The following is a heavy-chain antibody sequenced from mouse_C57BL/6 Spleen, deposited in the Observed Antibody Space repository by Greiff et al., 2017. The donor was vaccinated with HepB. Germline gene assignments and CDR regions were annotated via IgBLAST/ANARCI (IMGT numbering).Heavy chain of an antibody. J-gene: IGHJ2*01. Sequence: QVQLQQSGAELVRPGASVTLSCKASGYTFTDYEMHWVKQTPVHGLEWIGAIDPETGGTAYNQKFKGKAILTADKSSSTAYMELRSLTSEDSAVYYCTISNYYGSSPDYWGQGTTLTVSS. CDR2: IDPETGGT. V-gene: IGHV1-15*01. CDR3: TISNYYGSSPDY. CDR1: GYTFTDYE. D-gene: IGHD1-1*01.